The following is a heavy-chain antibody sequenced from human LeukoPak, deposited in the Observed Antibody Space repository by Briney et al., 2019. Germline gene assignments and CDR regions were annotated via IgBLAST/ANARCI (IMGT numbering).Heavy chain of an antibody. J-gene: IGHJ4*02. CDR2: INHSGST. V-gene: IGHV4-34*01. CDR1: GFTVSNNY. CDR3: ARGGLRFLEWLFLFY. D-gene: IGHD3-3*01. Sequence: GSLRLSCAVSGFTVSNNYMNWVRQPPGKGLEWIGEINHSGSTNYNPSLKSRVTISVDTSKNQFSLKLSSVTAADTAVYYCARGGLRFLEWLFLFYWGQGTLVTVSS.